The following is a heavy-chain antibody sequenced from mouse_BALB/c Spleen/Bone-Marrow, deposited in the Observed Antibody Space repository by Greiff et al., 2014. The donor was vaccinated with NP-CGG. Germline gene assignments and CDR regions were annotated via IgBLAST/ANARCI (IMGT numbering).Heavy chain of an antibody. Sequence: QVQLQQPGPELVKPGASVKISCTGSGYAFSSSWMNWVKQRPGQGLEWIGRIYPGDGDTNSNGRFKGKATLTADRSSNTAYMQLSSLTSVDSAVYFCARSAYYGSSYGAMDYCGQGTSVTVSS. J-gene: IGHJ4*01. CDR3: ARSAYYGSSYGAMDY. CDR2: IYPGDGDT. D-gene: IGHD1-1*01. V-gene: IGHV1-82*01. CDR1: GYAFSSSW.